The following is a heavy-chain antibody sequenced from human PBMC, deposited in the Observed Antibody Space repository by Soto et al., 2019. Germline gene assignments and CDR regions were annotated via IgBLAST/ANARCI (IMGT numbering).Heavy chain of an antibody. J-gene: IGHJ6*02. V-gene: IGHV3-30*18. CDR1: GFTFSSYG. Sequence: QVQLVESGGGVVQPGRSLSLSCAASGFTFSSYGMHWVRQAPGKGLEWVAVISYDGSNKYYADSVKGQFTISRDNSKNTMDLQMNSLRAEDTAVYYCAKDRRPNYYNGMDVWGQGTTVTVSS. CDR2: ISYDGSNK. CDR3: AKDRRPNYYNGMDV.